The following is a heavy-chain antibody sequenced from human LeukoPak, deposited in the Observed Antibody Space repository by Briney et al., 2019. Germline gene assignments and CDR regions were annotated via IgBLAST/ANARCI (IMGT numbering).Heavy chain of an antibody. CDR2: ISYDGSNK. CDR1: GFTFSSYA. Sequence: GRSLRLSCAASGFTFSSYAMHWVRQAPGKGLEWVAVISYDGSNKYYADSVKGRFTISRDNAKNSLSLQMNSLRAEDTAVYYCIVFAVTGTLGFDYWGQGTLVTVSS. CDR3: IVFAVTGTLGFDY. J-gene: IGHJ4*02. V-gene: IGHV3-30*04. D-gene: IGHD6-19*01.